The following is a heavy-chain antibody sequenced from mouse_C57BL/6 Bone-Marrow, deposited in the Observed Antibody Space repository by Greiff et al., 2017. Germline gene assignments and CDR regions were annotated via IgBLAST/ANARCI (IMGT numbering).Heavy chain of an antibody. Sequence: QVQLQQPGAELVKPGASVKMSCKASGYTFTSYWITWVKQRPGQGLEWIGDIYPGSGSTNYNEKFKSKATLTVDTSSSTAYMQLSSLTSEDSAVYSCARPYYSNCWYFDVWGTGTTVTVSA. J-gene: IGHJ1*03. D-gene: IGHD2-5*01. CDR3: ARPYYSNCWYFDV. CDR1: GYTFTSYW. CDR2: IYPGSGST. V-gene: IGHV1-55*01.